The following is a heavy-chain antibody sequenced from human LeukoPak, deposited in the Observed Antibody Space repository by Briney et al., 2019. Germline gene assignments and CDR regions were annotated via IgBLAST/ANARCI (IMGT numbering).Heavy chain of an antibody. CDR3: ARDDDSSGYSY. D-gene: IGHD3-22*01. CDR2: ISYDGSNK. Sequence: GGSLRLSCAASGFTFSSYAMHWVRQAPGKGLEWVAVISYDGSNKYYADSVKGRFTISRDNSKNTLYLQMNSLRAEDTAVYYCARDDDSSGYSYRGQGTLVTVSS. CDR1: GFTFSSYA. V-gene: IGHV3-30-3*01. J-gene: IGHJ4*02.